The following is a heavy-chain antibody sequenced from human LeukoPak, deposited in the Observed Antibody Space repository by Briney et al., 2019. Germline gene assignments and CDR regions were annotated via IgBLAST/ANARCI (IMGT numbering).Heavy chain of an antibody. V-gene: IGHV3-20*01. J-gene: IGHJ3*02. Sequence: GGSLRLSCAASGFTFDDYGMSWVRQAPGKGLEWVSGINWNGGSTGYADSVKGRFTISRDNAKNSLYLQMNSLRAEDTALYHCARGTGTTTDDAFDIWGQGTMVTVSS. CDR2: INWNGGST. D-gene: IGHD1-7*01. CDR1: GFTFDDYG. CDR3: ARGTGTTTDDAFDI.